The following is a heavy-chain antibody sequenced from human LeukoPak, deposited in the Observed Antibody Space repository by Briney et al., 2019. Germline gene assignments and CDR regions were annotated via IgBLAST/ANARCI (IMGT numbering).Heavy chain of an antibody. CDR3: AREPVYCSSTSCPPYYYYYGMDV. J-gene: IGHJ6*02. CDR2: IIPILGIA. V-gene: IGHV1-69*04. D-gene: IGHD2-2*01. Sequence: ASVKVSCKASGDTFSNYPISWVRQAPGQGLEWMGRIIPILGIANYVQKFQGRVTITADKSTSTAYMQLSSLRSEDTAVYYCAREPVYCSSTSCPPYYYYYGMDVWGQGTTVTVSS. CDR1: GDTFSNYP.